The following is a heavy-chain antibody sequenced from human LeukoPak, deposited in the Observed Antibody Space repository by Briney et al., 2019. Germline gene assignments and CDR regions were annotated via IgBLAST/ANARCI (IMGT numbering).Heavy chain of an antibody. CDR1: GFTFSSYS. J-gene: IGHJ4*02. V-gene: IGHV3-48*02. CDR3: VRSAFHAGSGNYYDY. CDR2: ISSSSSTI. D-gene: IGHD3-22*01. Sequence: GGSLRLSCAASGFTFSSYSMNWVRQAPGKGLEWVSYISSSSSTIYYADSVKGRFTISRDNAKNSLYLQTNSLRDEDTAVYYCVRSAFHAGSGNYYDYWGQGTLVTVSS.